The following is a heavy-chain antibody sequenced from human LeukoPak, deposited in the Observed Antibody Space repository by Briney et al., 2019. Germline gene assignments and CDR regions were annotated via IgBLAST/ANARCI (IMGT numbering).Heavy chain of an antibody. Sequence: PGGTLRLSCATSGFTFSSYGMSWVRQAPGKGLEWVSAISGSGDSTNYADSVKGRFTISRDNAKNSLYLQMNSLRAEDTALYYCARADNPNYYFYYMDVWGKGTPVTVSS. V-gene: IGHV3-23*01. J-gene: IGHJ6*03. CDR3: ARADNPNYYFYYMDV. CDR1: GFTFSSYG. D-gene: IGHD1-14*01. CDR2: ISGSGDST.